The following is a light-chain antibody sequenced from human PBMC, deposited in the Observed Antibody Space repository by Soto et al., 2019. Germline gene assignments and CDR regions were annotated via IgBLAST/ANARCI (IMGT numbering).Light chain of an antibody. J-gene: IGKJ4*01. V-gene: IGKV1-5*01. CDR1: QSISSW. CDR2: DAS. Sequence: DIQMTQFPSTLSASVGDRVTITCRASQSISSWLAWYQQKPGKAPKLLIYDASNLESGVPSRFSGSGSGTEFTLTISSLQPDDFATYYCQQYNSYSLTFGGGTKVEIK. CDR3: QQYNSYSLT.